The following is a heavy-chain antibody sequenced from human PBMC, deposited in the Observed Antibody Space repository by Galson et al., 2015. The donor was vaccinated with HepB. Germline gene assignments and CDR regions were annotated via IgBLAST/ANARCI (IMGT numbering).Heavy chain of an antibody. CDR1: GFAFSSYP. CDR3: ARDLRGMIRFFDWSTHFDS. Sequence: SLRLSCAASGFAFSSYPMHWVRQAPGKGLEWVAVISYDGSIEYYADSVKGRFTISRDNAKNSLYLQMNNVRSEDTAVYYCARDLRGMIRFFDWSTHFDSWGQGSLVSVSS. J-gene: IGHJ4*02. CDR2: ISYDGSIE. V-gene: IGHV3-30*04. D-gene: IGHD3-9*01.